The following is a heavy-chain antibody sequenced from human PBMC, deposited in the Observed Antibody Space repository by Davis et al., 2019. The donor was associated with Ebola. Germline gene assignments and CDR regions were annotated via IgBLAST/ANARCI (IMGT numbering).Heavy chain of an antibody. V-gene: IGHV1-69*13. CDR3: ASHLGGTLAYCGGDCYQLYFQH. D-gene: IGHD2-21*01. CDR1: GGTFSSYA. Sequence: SVKVSCKASGGTFSSYAISWVRQAPGQGLEWMGGIIPIFGTANYAQKFQGRVTITADESTSTAYMELSSLRSEDTAVYYCASHLGGTLAYCGGDCYQLYFQHWGQGTLVTVSS. J-gene: IGHJ1*01. CDR2: IIPIFGTA.